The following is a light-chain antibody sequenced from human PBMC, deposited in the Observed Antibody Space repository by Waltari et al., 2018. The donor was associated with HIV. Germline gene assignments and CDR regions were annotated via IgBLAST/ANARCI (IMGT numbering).Light chain of an antibody. CDR1: HIGDQS. CDR3: QVWDVVSDHVL. Sequence: SSVLTQPPSVSVAPGQTPRTTCGGNHIGDQSVHWFQQKPGPAPLLVLSAASDRPPGMPGRFSGSSGGNTATLTISGVEAGDEADYYCQVWDVVSDHVLFGGGTKLTVL. CDR2: AAS. J-gene: IGLJ3*02. V-gene: IGLV3-21*02.